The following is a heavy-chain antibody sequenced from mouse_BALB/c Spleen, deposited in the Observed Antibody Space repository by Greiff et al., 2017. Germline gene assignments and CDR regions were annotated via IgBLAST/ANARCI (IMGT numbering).Heavy chain of an antibody. CDR1: GYTFTSYV. Sequence: VHVKQSGPELVKPGASVKMSCKASGYTFTSYVMHWVKQKPGQGLEWIGYINPYNDGTKYNEKFKGKATLTSDKSSSTAYMELSSLTSEDSAVYYCARPIYYGNYVHFDVWGAGTTVTVSS. CDR2: INPYNDGT. V-gene: IGHV1-14*01. D-gene: IGHD2-1*01. J-gene: IGHJ1*01. CDR3: ARPIYYGNYVHFDV.